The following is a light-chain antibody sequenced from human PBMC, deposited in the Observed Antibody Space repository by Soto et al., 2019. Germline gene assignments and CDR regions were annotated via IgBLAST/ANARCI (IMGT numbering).Light chain of an antibody. CDR3: QQYGSSPRLT. CDR2: DAS. Sequence: EIVLTQSPGTLSLSPGERATLSCRASHSVTRYVAWYQQKPGQAPRLLISDASGRATGIPDRFSGSGSGTDFTLTISRLEPEDFAVYYCQQYGSSPRLTFGGGTKVDIK. CDR1: HSVTRY. V-gene: IGKV3-20*01. J-gene: IGKJ4*01.